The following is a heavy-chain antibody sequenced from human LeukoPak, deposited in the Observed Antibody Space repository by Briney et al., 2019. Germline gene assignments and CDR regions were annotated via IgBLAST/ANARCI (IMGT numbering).Heavy chain of an antibody. V-gene: IGHV1-18*01. CDR1: GYTFTSYG. CDR2: ISAYNGNT. CDR3: ARDSLYYYDSSGYTLFDY. J-gene: IGHJ4*02. D-gene: IGHD3-22*01. Sequence: GASVKVSCKASGYTFTSYGISWVRQAPGQGLEWMGWISAYNGNTDYAQKLQGRVTMTTDTSTSTAYMELRSLRSDDTAVYYCARDSLYYYDSSGYTLFDYWGQGTLVTVSS.